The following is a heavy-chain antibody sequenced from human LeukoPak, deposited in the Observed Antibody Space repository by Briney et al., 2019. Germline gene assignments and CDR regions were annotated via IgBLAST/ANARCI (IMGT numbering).Heavy chain of an antibody. J-gene: IGHJ4*02. D-gene: IGHD6-19*01. Sequence: RASVKVSCKASGYTFINYYMHWVRQAPGQGLEWMGIINPSGGSTSYAQKFQGRVTMTRDTSTSTVYMELSSLRSEDTAVYYCARGTQEGAVAGSNWGQGTLVTVSS. CDR3: ARGTQEGAVAGSN. CDR2: INPSGGST. CDR1: GYTFINYY. V-gene: IGHV1-46*01.